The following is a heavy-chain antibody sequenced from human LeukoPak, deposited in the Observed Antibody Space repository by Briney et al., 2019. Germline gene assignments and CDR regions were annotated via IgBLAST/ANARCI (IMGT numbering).Heavy chain of an antibody. D-gene: IGHD3-10*01. J-gene: IGHJ4*02. CDR2: IYYSGST. CDR3: ARRSTYGSGIDY. Sequence: SETLSLTCTVSGGSISSSSYYWGWIRRPPGKGLEWIGSIYYSGSTYYNPSLKSRVTISVDTSKNQFSLKLSSVTAADTAAYYCARRSTYGSGIDYWGQGTLVTVSS. CDR1: GGSISSSSYY. V-gene: IGHV4-39*01.